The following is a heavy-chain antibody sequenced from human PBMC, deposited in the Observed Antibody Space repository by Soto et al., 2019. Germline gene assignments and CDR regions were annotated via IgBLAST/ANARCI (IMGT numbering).Heavy chain of an antibody. J-gene: IGHJ4*02. CDR1: GFTFSKFA. Sequence: GGSLRLSCAASGFTFSKFAMHWVRQAPGKGLEWVAVISNDGNKKYYVDSVRGRFTISRDNSNNTLYLQMNSLRLEDTAVYYCARASSYAFDYWGQGTLVTVSS. CDR3: ARASSYAFDY. V-gene: IGHV3-30*03. D-gene: IGHD2-2*01. CDR2: ISNDGNKK.